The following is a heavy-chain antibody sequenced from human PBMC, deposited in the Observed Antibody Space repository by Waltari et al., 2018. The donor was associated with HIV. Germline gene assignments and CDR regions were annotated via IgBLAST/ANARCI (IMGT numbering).Heavy chain of an antibody. D-gene: IGHD3-9*01. CDR3: AVEEYYDTLTGPSRGMDV. V-gene: IGHV1-2*02. CDR2: INPYSGVT. J-gene: IGHJ6*02. CDR1: GYTLTSYS. Sequence: QVQLVPSGAEVKKPWAPVKVSCKPSGYTLTSYSMNCVLQAPGQGLEWMGWINPYSGVTNYAQKFQGRVTMTRDTSISTAYMELSRLRSDDTAVYYCAVEEYYDTLTGPSRGMDVWVQGTTVTVSS.